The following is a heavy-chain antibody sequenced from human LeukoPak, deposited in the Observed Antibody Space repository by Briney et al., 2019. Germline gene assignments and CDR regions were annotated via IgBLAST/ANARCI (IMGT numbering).Heavy chain of an antibody. V-gene: IGHV1-2*02. CDR1: GYTFTGYY. CDR3: ARLSPQYNWNAYFDY. D-gene: IGHD1-1*01. CDR2: INPNSGGT. J-gene: IGHJ4*02. Sequence: ASVQVSCKASGYTFTGYYMHWVRQAPGQGLEWMGWINPNSGGTNYAQKFQGRVTMTRDTSISTAYMELSRLRSDDTAVYYCARLSPQYNWNAYFDYWGQGTLVTVSS.